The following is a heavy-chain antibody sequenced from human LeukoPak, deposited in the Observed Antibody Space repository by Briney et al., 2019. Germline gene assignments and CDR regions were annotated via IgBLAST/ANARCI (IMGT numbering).Heavy chain of an antibody. CDR1: GASISSGGFY. D-gene: IGHD3-3*01. Sequence: PSETLSPTCTVSGASISSGGFYWTWIRRPPGKGLEWIGNTFHDGNTRYNPSLKGRVTISVDRSKNDFSLNLSSVTAADTAVYYCARDLRIGVDSPNRFDPWGQGTLVTVSS. CDR3: ARDLRIGVDSPNRFDP. CDR2: TFHDGNT. J-gene: IGHJ5*02. V-gene: IGHV4-30-2*01.